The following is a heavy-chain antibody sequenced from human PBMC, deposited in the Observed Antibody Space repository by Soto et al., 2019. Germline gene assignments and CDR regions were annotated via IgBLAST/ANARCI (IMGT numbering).Heavy chain of an antibody. V-gene: IGHV3-72*01. CDR1: GFTFSDHY. J-gene: IGHJ4*02. CDR3: ARFSGSYTRARYY. D-gene: IGHD1-26*01. CDR2: SRNKANSYST. Sequence: EVQLVESGGGLVQPGGSLRLSCAASGFTFSDHYMDWVRQAPGKWLAWVGRSRNKANSYSTEYAASVKGRFTISRDESKNSRYLQMNSLKTEDTAVYYWARFSGSYTRARYYWGKGTLVTVST.